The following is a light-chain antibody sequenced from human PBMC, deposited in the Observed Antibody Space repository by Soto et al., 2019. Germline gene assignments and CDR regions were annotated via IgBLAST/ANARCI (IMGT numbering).Light chain of an antibody. CDR3: NQYYSKPLT. J-gene: IGKJ4*01. CDR2: WAS. V-gene: IGKV4-1*01. Sequence: DIVMTQSPDSLAVSLGERATINCKSSQSVLFSSNNKNYLAWFQQKVGQPPKLLIYWASTRESGVPDRFSGSGSVTDFTLTISSLQAEDVAVYYCNQYYSKPLTFGGGTKVEIK. CDR1: QSVLFSSNNKNY.